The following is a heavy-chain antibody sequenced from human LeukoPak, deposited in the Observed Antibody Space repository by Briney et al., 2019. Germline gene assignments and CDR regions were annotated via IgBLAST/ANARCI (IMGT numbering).Heavy chain of an antibody. CDR1: GNTFTSYH. Sequence: GASVKVSCKASGNTFTSYHLHWVRQAPGQGPEWMGIINPSGGGTSYAQKFQGRVTMTRDTSTSTVYMEVSSLRSEDTAVYYCARAGSSAQAGFDYWGQGTLDTVSS. V-gene: IGHV1-46*01. CDR2: INPSGGGT. CDR3: ARAGSSAQAGFDY. J-gene: IGHJ4*02. D-gene: IGHD6-13*01.